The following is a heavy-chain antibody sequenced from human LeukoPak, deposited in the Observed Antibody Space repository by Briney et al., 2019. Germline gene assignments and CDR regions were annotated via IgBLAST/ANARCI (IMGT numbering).Heavy chain of an antibody. CDR1: GGSISSYY. CDR3: ARHKYGGDAFDI. J-gene: IGHJ3*02. D-gene: IGHD2-2*01. V-gene: IGHV4-59*08. CDR2: IYYSGST. Sequence: PSETLSLTCTVSGGSISSYYWSWIRQPPGKGLEWIGYIYYSGSTNYNPSLKSRVTISVDTSKNLFSLKLSSVTAADTAVYYCARHKYGGDAFDIWGQGTMVTVSS.